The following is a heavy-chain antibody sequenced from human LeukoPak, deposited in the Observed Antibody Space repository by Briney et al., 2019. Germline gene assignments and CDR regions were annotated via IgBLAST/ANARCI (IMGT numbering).Heavy chain of an antibody. Sequence: HPGRSLRFSCAASGFTFSSYAMHWVRQAPGKGLEWVAVISYDGSNKYYADSVKGRFTISRDNSKNTLYLQMNSLRAEDTAVYYCARDVCSSTSCYFFDYWGQGTLVTVSS. V-gene: IGHV3-30*01. CDR2: ISYDGSNK. D-gene: IGHD2-2*01. J-gene: IGHJ4*02. CDR3: ARDVCSSTSCYFFDY. CDR1: GFTFSSYA.